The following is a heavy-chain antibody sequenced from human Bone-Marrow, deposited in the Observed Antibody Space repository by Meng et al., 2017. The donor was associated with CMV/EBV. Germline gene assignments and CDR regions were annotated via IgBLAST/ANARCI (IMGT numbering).Heavy chain of an antibody. CDR1: GFTFSSYG. J-gene: IGHJ4*02. CDR2: IRNDGSNK. D-gene: IGHD4-17*01. V-gene: IGHV3-30*02. CDR3: AKENYGDRPFDY. Sequence: GESLKISCAASGFTFSSYGTHWVRQAPGKGLEWVAFIRNDGSNKFYTDSVKGRFTISRDNSKNTLYLQMNSLRAEDTAVYYCAKENYGDRPFDYWGQGTLVTVSS.